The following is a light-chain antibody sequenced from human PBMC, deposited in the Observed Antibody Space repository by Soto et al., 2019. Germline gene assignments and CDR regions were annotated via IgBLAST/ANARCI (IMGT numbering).Light chain of an antibody. J-gene: IGLJ2*01. CDR2: DNN. CDR3: ATWDGSLPGEV. Sequence: QSVLTQSPSVSAAPGQKVTISCSGSSSNIGNNYVSWYQQLPGTAPKLLIYDNNKRPSRIPDRFSGSKSGTSGTLDITGLQTGDEADYYCATWDGSLPGEVFGGGTKLTVL. V-gene: IGLV1-51*01. CDR1: SSNIGNNY.